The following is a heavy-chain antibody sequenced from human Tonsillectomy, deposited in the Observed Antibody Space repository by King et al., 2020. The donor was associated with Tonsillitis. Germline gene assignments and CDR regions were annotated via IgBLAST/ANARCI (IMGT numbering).Heavy chain of an antibody. Sequence: QLVQSGAEVKKPGSSVKVSCKASGGTFSSYALSWVRQAPGQGLEWMGRIIPILGIANYAQKFQGRVTITADKSTSTAHMELSSLRSEDTAVYYCARGVDNSGCYYFDYWGQGTLVTVSS. CDR2: IIPILGIA. V-gene: IGHV1-69*04. J-gene: IGHJ4*02. D-gene: IGHD6-19*01. CDR3: ARGVDNSGCYYFDY. CDR1: GGTFSSYA.